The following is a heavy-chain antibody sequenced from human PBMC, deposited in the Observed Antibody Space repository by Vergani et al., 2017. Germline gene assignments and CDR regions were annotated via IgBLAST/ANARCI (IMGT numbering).Heavy chain of an antibody. V-gene: IGHV1-46*01. D-gene: IGHD3-22*01. J-gene: IGHJ5*02. CDR1: GYTFTSYY. Sequence: QVQLVQSGAEVKKPGASVKVSCKASGYTFTSYYMHWVRPAPGQGLEWMGIINPSGGSTSYAQKFQGRVTMTRDTSTSTVYMELSRLRSEDTAVYYCARVTSDYYDSSGHVCFDPWGQGTLVTVSS. CDR3: ARVTSDYYDSSGHVCFDP. CDR2: INPSGGST.